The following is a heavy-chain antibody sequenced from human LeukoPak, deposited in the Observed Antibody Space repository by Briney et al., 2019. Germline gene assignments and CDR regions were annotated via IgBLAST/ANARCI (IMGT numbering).Heavy chain of an antibody. CDR2: ISSSSSYI. Sequence: GGSLRLSCAASGFIFSNYAMIWVRQAPGKGLEWVSSISSSSSYIFYADSVKGRFTISRDNAKNSLYLQMNSLRAEDTAVYYCARDSDDSSGYYPNWFDPWGQGTLVTVSS. CDR3: ARDSDDSSGYYPNWFDP. J-gene: IGHJ5*02. D-gene: IGHD3-22*01. CDR1: GFIFSNYA. V-gene: IGHV3-21*01.